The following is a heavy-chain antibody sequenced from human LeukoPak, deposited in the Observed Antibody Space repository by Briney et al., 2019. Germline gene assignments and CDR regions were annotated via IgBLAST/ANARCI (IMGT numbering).Heavy chain of an antibody. Sequence: GGSLRLSCAASGFTFSSYSMNWVRQAPGKGLEWVSSISSSSSYIYYADSVKGRSTISRDNAKNSLYLQMNSLRAEDTAVYYCARRLSSGWHFDYWGQGTLVTVSS. CDR2: ISSSSSYI. D-gene: IGHD6-19*01. V-gene: IGHV3-21*04. CDR1: GFTFSSYS. J-gene: IGHJ4*02. CDR3: ARRLSSGWHFDY.